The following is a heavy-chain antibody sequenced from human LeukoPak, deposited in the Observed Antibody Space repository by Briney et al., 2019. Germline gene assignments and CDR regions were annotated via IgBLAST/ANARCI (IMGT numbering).Heavy chain of an antibody. J-gene: IGHJ3*02. D-gene: IGHD4-11*01. Sequence: GSLRLSCAASEFTFCSYGMTWVRQASGKGLEWVSAISCSGGSTYYADSVKGRFTISRDNSKNTLFLQMNSLRAEDTAVYYCAKAHDYSSTWANDAFDIWGQGTMVTVSS. CDR3: AKAHDYSSTWANDAFDI. V-gene: IGHV3-23*01. CDR2: ISCSGGST. CDR1: EFTFCSYG.